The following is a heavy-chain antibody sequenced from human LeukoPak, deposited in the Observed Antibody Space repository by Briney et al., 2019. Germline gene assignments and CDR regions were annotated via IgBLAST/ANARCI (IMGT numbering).Heavy chain of an antibody. J-gene: IGHJ3*01. CDR2: XYYRSKWYN. V-gene: IGHV6-1*01. Sequence: SQTLSLTCAISGDSVSSNSAAWNWIRQSPSGGLEWLXXXYYRSKWYNDYAVSVQSRIIFNPDTSKNQFSLQLRSVTPEDTAVYFCVRRRAVAGRMDAFDVWGQGTMVTVSS. CDR3: VRRRAVAGRMDAFDV. D-gene: IGHD6-19*01. CDR1: GDSVSSNSAA.